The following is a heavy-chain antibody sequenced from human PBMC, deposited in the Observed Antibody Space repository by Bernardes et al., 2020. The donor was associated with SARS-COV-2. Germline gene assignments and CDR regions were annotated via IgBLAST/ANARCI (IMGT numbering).Heavy chain of an antibody. D-gene: IGHD1-26*01. CDR3: ARSALSGSQYYFDF. V-gene: IGHV1-45*02. Sequence: SVKVSCTASGYIFTYRYLHWVRQAPGQALEWMGWITPYNGNTDYSQKFQDRVTITRDTSLSTVYMELNSLRSDDTAMYYCARSALSGSQYYFDFWGQGTLVTVSS. CDR1: GYIFTYRY. CDR2: ITPYNGNT. J-gene: IGHJ4*02.